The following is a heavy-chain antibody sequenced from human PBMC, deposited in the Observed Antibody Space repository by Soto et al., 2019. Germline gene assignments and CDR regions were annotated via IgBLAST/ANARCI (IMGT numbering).Heavy chain of an antibody. CDR1: GYTFTSYA. J-gene: IGHJ2*01. D-gene: IGHD2-21*02. Sequence: ASVKVSCKASGYTFTSYAMHWVRQAPGQRLEWMGWINAGNGNTKYSQKFQGRVTITRDTSASTAYMELSSLRSEDTAVYYCARVPPGYCGGDCYPWYFDLWGRGTLVTVSS. CDR3: ARVPPGYCGGDCYPWYFDL. V-gene: IGHV1-3*01. CDR2: INAGNGNT.